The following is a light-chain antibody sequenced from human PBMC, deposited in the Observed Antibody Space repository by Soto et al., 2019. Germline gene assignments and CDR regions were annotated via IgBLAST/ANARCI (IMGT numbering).Light chain of an antibody. Sequence: EVVLTQSPATLSLSPRERATLSCRASQSVSTYLGWYQQRPGQAPRLLIYDASNRATGIPARFSGSGSGTDFTLTITSLEPEDFAVYYCQQRSNWPPYTFGQGTKLEIK. V-gene: IGKV3-11*01. CDR2: DAS. CDR3: QQRSNWPPYT. CDR1: QSVSTY. J-gene: IGKJ2*01.